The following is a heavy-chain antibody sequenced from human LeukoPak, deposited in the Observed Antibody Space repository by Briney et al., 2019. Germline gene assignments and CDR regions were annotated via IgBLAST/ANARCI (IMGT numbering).Heavy chain of an antibody. D-gene: IGHD1-26*01. Sequence: GRSLRLSCVTSGFTFADYTMDWVRQLPGKGLEWLSGITWDGGNLAYADSVKGRFTISRDNSKNTLYLQMNSLRAEDTAVYYCAKDTVGTPSYFDYWGQGTLVTVSS. CDR3: AKDTVGTPSYFDY. CDR1: GFTFADYT. CDR2: ITWDGGNL. J-gene: IGHJ4*02. V-gene: IGHV3-9*01.